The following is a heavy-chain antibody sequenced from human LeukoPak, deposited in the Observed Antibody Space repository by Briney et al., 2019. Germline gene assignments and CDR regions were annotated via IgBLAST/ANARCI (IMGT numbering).Heavy chain of an antibody. CDR1: GFTFSSYG. CDR3: ARDLEGLLSTWGMPDY. Sequence: GGSLRLSCAASGFTFSSYGVHWVRQPPGKGLEWVAVIWYGGSNKYYADSGKGRFTISSDNYKNTLYLQMNSVRAEDTAVYYCARDLEGLLSTWGMPDYWGQGTLVTVSS. D-gene: IGHD3-3*01. J-gene: IGHJ4*02. CDR2: IWYGGSNK. V-gene: IGHV3-33*08.